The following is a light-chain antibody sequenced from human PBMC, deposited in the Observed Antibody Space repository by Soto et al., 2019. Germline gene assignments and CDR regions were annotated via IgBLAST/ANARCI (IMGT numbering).Light chain of an antibody. Sequence: QSGLTQPASVSGSPGQSITISCTGTNIDVGGYNYVSWYQQHPGKAPKLMIYEVTYRPSGVSNRFSGSKSGSTASLTISGLKAEDEAEYYCCSYVGATTYVFGSGTKLTVL. CDR2: EVT. V-gene: IGLV2-14*01. CDR1: NIDVGGYNY. J-gene: IGLJ1*01. CDR3: CSYVGATTYV.